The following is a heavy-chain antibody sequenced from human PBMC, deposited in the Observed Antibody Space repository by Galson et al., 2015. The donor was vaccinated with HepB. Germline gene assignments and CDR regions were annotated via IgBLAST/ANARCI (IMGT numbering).Heavy chain of an antibody. CDR1: GFTFSSYS. CDR3: AREEVSSGWSRGGFDY. V-gene: IGHV3-48*01. D-gene: IGHD6-19*01. J-gene: IGHJ4*02. CDR2: ISSSSSTI. Sequence: SLRLSCAASGFTFSSYSMNWVRQAPGKGLEWVSYISSSSSTIYYADSVKGRFTISRDNAKSSLYLQMNSLRAEDTAVYYCAREEVSSGWSRGGFDYWGQGTLVTVSS.